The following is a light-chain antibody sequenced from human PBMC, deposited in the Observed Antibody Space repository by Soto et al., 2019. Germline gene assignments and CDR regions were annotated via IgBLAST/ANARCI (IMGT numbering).Light chain of an antibody. CDR1: SSDIGGFNY. Sequence: QSALTQPPSASGSPGQSVTISCTGTSSDIGGFNYVSWYQHHPRKAPKLMIYEVSRRPSGVPDRFSGSKSCNTASLTVSGLQPEDEADDYGSSYRGTNNYLVFGTGTKVTVL. CDR3: SSYRGTNNYLV. J-gene: IGLJ1*01. V-gene: IGLV2-8*01. CDR2: EVS.